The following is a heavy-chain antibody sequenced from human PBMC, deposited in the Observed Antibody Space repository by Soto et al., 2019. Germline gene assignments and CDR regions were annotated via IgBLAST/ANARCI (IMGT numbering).Heavy chain of an antibody. D-gene: IGHD3-22*01. Sequence: SGPTLVNPTQTLTLTCTFSGFSLSTSGVGVGWIRQPPGKALEWLALIYWDDDKRYSPSLKSRLTITKDTSKNQVVLTMTNMDPVDTATYYCAHSYAGNYYYDSSGYYLDYWGQGTLVTVSS. V-gene: IGHV2-5*02. CDR1: GFSLSTSGVG. CDR3: AHSYAGNYYYDSSGYYLDY. J-gene: IGHJ4*02. CDR2: IYWDDDK.